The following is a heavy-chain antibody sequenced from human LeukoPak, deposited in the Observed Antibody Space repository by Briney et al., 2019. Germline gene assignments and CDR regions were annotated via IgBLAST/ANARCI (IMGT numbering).Heavy chain of an antibody. CDR3: ARGSDDSSGYYSPEYFQH. CDR1: GGSISSSSYY. D-gene: IGHD3-22*01. Sequence: SETLSLTCTVSGGSISSSSYYWGWIRQPPGKGLEWIGSIYYSGSTYYNPSLKSRVTISVDTSKNQFSLKLSSVTAADTAVYYCARGSDDSSGYYSPEYFQHWGQGTLVTVSS. CDR2: IYYSGST. V-gene: IGHV4-39*01. J-gene: IGHJ1*01.